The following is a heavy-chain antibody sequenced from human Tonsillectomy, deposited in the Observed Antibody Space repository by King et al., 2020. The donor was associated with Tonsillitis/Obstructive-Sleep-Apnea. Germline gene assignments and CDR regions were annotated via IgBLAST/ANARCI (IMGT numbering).Heavy chain of an antibody. CDR3: ARDRPLAGTFDH. CDR1: EFTFSSYE. D-gene: IGHD6-19*01. CDR2: ISTRGDTI. J-gene: IGHJ4*02. Sequence: VQLVESGGGLVQPGGSLRLSCAASEFTFSSYEWNWVRQAPGKGLEWVSYISTRGDTIYYADSVKGRFTISRDDSKNSLYLQMDSLRAEDTAFYYCARDRPLAGTFDHWGRGTLVTVSS. V-gene: IGHV3-48*03.